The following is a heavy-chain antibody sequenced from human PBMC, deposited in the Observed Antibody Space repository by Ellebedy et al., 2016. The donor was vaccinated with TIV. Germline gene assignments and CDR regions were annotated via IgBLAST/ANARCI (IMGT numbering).Heavy chain of an antibody. J-gene: IGHJ4*02. CDR1: GFTFSSYS. CDR3: AKQPHISSSWYYFDF. D-gene: IGHD2-2*01. CDR2: LGGDGDST. Sequence: GESLKISCVVSGFTFSSYSMKWVRQAPGKGLGWVSTLGGDGDSTYYEDSVKGRFTISRDNSKNTLYLQMSSMRVEDTAVYFCAKQPHISSSWYYFDFWGLGTLVTVSS. V-gene: IGHV3-23*01.